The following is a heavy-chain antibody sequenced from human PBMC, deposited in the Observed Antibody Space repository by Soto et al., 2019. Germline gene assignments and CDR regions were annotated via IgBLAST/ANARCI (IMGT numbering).Heavy chain of an antibody. Sequence: GASVKVSCKASGYTFTSYGISWVRQAPGQGLEWMGWISAYNGNTNYAQKLQGRVTMTTDTSTSTAYMELRSLRSDDTAVYYCARREAIRGYSYGYWFDPWGQGTLVTVSS. D-gene: IGHD5-18*01. CDR3: ARREAIRGYSYGYWFDP. CDR1: GYTFTSYG. CDR2: ISAYNGNT. J-gene: IGHJ5*02. V-gene: IGHV1-18*01.